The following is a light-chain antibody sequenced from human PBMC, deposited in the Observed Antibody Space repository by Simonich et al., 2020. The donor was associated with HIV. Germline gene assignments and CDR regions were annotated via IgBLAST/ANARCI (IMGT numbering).Light chain of an antibody. V-gene: IGLV2-14*03. CDR2: DVS. J-gene: IGLJ2*01. CDR1: SSDVGNYNY. CDR3: SSYTSSRTLV. Sequence: QSALTQPASVSGSPGQSITISCTGTSSDVGNYNYVSWYQQTPGKAPKLMIFDVSNRPSGISNRFSGSKSGNTASLTISGLQAEDEAGYYCSSYTSSRTLVFGGGTKLTVL.